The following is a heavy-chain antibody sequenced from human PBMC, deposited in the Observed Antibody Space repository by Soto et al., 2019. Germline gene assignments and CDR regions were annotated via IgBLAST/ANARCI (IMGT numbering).Heavy chain of an antibody. CDR3: ARRSYGSGSYYYFDY. Sequence: PSETLSLTCTVSGGSISSSSYYWGWIRQPPGKGLEWIGSIYYSGGTYYNPSLKSRVTISVDTSKNQFSLKLSSVTAADTAVYYCARRSYGSGSYYYFDYWGQGTLVTVSS. D-gene: IGHD3-10*01. V-gene: IGHV4-39*01. CDR2: IYYSGGT. CDR1: GGSISSSSYY. J-gene: IGHJ4*02.